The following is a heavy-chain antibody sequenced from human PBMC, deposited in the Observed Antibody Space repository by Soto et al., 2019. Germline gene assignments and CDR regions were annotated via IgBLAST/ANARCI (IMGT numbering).Heavy chain of an antibody. J-gene: IGHJ4*02. D-gene: IGHD3-10*01. CDR1: GFTFSSYA. Sequence: QVQLVESGGGVVQPGRSLRLSCAASGFTFSSYAMHWVRQAPGKGLEWVAVISYDGSNKYYADSVKGRFTISRDNSKNTLSLQMNRLRAEDTAVYYCARARIGDRVVITSPLGYWGQGTLVTVSS. CDR2: ISYDGSNK. CDR3: ARARIGDRVVITSPLGY. V-gene: IGHV3-30-3*01.